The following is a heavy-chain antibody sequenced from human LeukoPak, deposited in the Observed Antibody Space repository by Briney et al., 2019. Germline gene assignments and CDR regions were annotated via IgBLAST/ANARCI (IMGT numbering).Heavy chain of an antibody. CDR2: ISGSGGST. J-gene: IGHJ4*02. Sequence: GGSLRLSCAASGFTFSSYAMSWVRQAPGKGLEWVSAISGSGGSTYYADSVKGRFTISRDNSKNTLYLQMNSLRAEDAAVYYCALIVATMGNFDYWGQGTLVTVSS. V-gene: IGHV3-23*01. D-gene: IGHD5-12*01. CDR3: ALIVATMGNFDY. CDR1: GFTFSSYA.